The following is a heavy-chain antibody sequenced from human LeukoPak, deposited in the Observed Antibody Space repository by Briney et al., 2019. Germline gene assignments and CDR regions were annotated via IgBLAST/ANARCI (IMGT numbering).Heavy chain of an antibody. CDR3: ARDSSGDQDWYFDL. D-gene: IGHD7-27*01. J-gene: IGHJ2*01. CDR2: IYHSGST. Sequence: PSETLSLTCTVSGYSISSGYYWGWIRQPPGKGLEWIGSIYHSGSTYYNPSLKSRVTISVDTSKNQFSLRLSSVTAADTAVYYCARDSSGDQDWYFDLWGRGTLVTVSS. V-gene: IGHV4-38-2*02. CDR1: GYSISSGYY.